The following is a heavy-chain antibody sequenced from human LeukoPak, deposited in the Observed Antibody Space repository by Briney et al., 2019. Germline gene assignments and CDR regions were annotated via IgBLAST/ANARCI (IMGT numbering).Heavy chain of an antibody. J-gene: IGHJ6*02. Sequence: SQTLSLTCAISGDSVSSKYAAWNWFRQSPSRGLEWLGRAYYTSRWNIEYAVSVRSRITITPDTSKNQPPLQLSSVSPEDTAVYYCARQTTPGYGMDVWGQGTTVTVSS. V-gene: IGHV6-1*01. CDR3: ARQTTPGYGMDV. D-gene: IGHD1/OR15-1a*01. CDR2: AYYTSRWNI. CDR1: GDSVSSKYAA.